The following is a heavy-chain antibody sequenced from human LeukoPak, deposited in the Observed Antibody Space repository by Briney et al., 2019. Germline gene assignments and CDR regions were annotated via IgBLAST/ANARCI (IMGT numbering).Heavy chain of an antibody. D-gene: IGHD5-12*01. V-gene: IGHV3-30-3*01. Sequence: PGGSLRLSCAASGSTFSSYAMHWVRQAPGKGLEWVAVISYDGSNRYYADSVKGRFTISRDNSKNTLYLQMNSLRAEDTAVYYCARSGDYDYDYFDYWGQGTLVTVSS. J-gene: IGHJ4*02. CDR1: GSTFSSYA. CDR3: ARSGDYDYDYFDY. CDR2: ISYDGSNR.